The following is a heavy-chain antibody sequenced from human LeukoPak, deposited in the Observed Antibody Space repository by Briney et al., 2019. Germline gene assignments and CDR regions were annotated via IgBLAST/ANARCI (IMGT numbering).Heavy chain of an antibody. CDR3: IKTYYYDSSGYY. CDR2: IRYDGSNK. Sequence: GGSLRLSCAASGFTFSSYGMHWVRQAPGKGLEWVAFIRYDGSNKYYADSVKGRFTISRDNSKNTLYLQMNSLRAEDTAVYYCIKTYYYDSSGYYWGQGTLVTVSS. D-gene: IGHD3-22*01. J-gene: IGHJ4*02. CDR1: GFTFSSYG. V-gene: IGHV3-30*02.